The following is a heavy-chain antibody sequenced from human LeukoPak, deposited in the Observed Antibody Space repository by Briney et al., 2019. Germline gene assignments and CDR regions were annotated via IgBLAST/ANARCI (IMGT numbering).Heavy chain of an antibody. D-gene: IGHD3-10*01. CDR1: GFTFSSYW. V-gene: IGHV3-7*01. J-gene: IGHJ6*03. CDR3: ARSYLYGSGSKIPLGLGYMDV. CDR2: IKQDGSEK. Sequence: GGSLRLSCAASGFTFSSYWMSWVRQAPGKGLEWVANIKQDGSEKYYVDSVKGRFTISRDNAKNSLYLQMNSLRAEDTAVYYCARSYLYGSGSKIPLGLGYMDVWGKGTTVTISS.